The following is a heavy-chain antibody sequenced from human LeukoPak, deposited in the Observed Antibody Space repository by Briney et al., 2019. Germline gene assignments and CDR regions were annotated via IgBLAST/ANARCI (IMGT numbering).Heavy chain of an antibody. CDR3: ARDVRAIFGVVGY. CDR1: GGSISSTSYY. V-gene: IGHV4-39*07. J-gene: IGHJ4*02. D-gene: IGHD3-3*01. CDR2: IYYSGST. Sequence: PSETLSLTCVVSGGSISSTSYYWGWIRQPPGKGLEWIGSIYYSGSTYYSPSLKSRVTISVDTSKNQFSLKLSSVTAADTAVYYCARDVRAIFGVVGYWGQGTLVTVSS.